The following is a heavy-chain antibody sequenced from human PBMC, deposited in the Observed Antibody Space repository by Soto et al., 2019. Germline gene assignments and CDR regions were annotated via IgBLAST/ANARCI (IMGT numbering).Heavy chain of an antibody. CDR2: IYHSGRT. V-gene: IGHV4-30-2*01. CDR1: GGSISSGGYS. Sequence: QLQLQESGSGLVKPSQTLSLTCAVSGGSISSGGYSWSWIRQPPGKGLEWIGYIYHSGRTYYNPSLKSRFTISVDRSKTQFSLKLSSGTAADTAVYYCARGDYYDSSGYLFDPWGQGTLVTVSS. CDR3: ARGDYYDSSGYLFDP. D-gene: IGHD3-22*01. J-gene: IGHJ5*02.